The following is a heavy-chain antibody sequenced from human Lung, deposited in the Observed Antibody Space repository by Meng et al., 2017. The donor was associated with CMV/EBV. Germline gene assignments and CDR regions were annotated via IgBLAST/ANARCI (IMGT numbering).Heavy chain of an antibody. Sequence: GSLRLXXTGSGCSISSSSYYWGWIRQPPGKGLEWIGSIYYSGSTYYNPSLKSRVTISVDTSKNQFSLKLSSVTAADTAVYYCASDLKSYCSSTSCYKNWIDPWGQGPLVTVSS. V-gene: IGHV4-39*07. CDR3: ASDLKSYCSSTSCYKNWIDP. CDR2: IYYSGST. J-gene: IGHJ5*02. CDR1: GCSISSSSYY. D-gene: IGHD2-2*02.